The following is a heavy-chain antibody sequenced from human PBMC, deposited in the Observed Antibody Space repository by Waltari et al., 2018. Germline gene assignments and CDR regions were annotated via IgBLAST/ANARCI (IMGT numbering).Heavy chain of an antibody. V-gene: IGHV1-8*02. J-gene: IGHJ5*02. CDR1: GYTFINYE. CDR3: ARGRDVFANFDYNWFDP. CDR2: VNANSGTT. Sequence: QVQLVQTGAEVLRPGAAVKVSCQASGYTFINYEINWVRQAAGQGLEWMGWVNANSGTTAYAQKFQGRISMTWDTFTRTAYMELSNLRSDDTAVFYCARGRDVFANFDYNWFDPWGQGTLVTVSS. D-gene: IGHD3-3*01.